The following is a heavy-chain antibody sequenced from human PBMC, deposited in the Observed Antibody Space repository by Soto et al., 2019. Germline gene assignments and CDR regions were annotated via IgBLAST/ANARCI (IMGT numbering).Heavy chain of an antibody. D-gene: IGHD3-16*01. CDR2: IYYSGST. J-gene: IGHJ6*01. CDR3: ARGCCNQDGWEYYYGMDV. CDR1: GGSISSYY. Sequence: QVQLQESGPGLVKPSETLSLTCTVSGGSISSYYWSWIRQPPGKGLEWIGYIYYSGSTNYNPSLKSRVTISVDTSKNQFSLKLSSVTAADTAVYYCARGCCNQDGWEYYYGMDVW. V-gene: IGHV4-59*01.